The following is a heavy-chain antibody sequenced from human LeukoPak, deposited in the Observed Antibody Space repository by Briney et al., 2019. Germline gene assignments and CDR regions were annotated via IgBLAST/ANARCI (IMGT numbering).Heavy chain of an antibody. V-gene: IGHV1-18*01. J-gene: IGHJ5*02. CDR2: ISAYNGNT. CDR3: ARSSYYYGSGETRFDP. CDR1: GYTFTSYG. D-gene: IGHD3-10*01. Sequence: ASVKVSCKASGYTFTSYGISWVRQAPGQGLEWMGWISAYNGNTNYAQKLQGRVTMTTDTSTSTAYMELRSLRSDDTAVYYCARSSYYYGSGETRFDPWGQGTLVTVSS.